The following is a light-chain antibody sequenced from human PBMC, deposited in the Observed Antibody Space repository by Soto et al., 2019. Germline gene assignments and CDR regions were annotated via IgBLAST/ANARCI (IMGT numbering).Light chain of an antibody. J-gene: IGKJ5*01. CDR1: PSVTNF. Sequence: EMVLTQSPATLSLSPGERATLSCSASPSVTNFLAWYQQKPGQAPRLLIYGAFNRATGIPARFSGSGSGTDFTLTISSLEPEDSAIYYCQQRNIWPPVTFGQGTRLEI. CDR3: QQRNIWPPVT. V-gene: IGKV3-11*01. CDR2: GAF.